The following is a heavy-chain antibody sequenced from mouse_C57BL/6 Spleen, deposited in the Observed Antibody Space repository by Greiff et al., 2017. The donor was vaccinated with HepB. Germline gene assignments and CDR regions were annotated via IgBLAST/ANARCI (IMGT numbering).Heavy chain of an antibody. Sequence: EVQGVESGGGLVKPGGSLKLSCAASGFTFSDYGMHWVRQAPEKGLEWVAYISSGSSTIYYADTVKGRFTISRDNAKNTVFLQMTSLRSEDTAMYYVARDALSEAMDYWGQGTSVTVSS. D-gene: IGHD6-2*01. CDR2: ISSGSSTI. CDR1: GFTFSDYG. CDR3: ARDALSEAMDY. J-gene: IGHJ4*01. V-gene: IGHV5-17*01.